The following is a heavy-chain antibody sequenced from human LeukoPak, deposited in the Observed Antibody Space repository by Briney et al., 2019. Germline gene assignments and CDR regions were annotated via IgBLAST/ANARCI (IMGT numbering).Heavy chain of an antibody. V-gene: IGHV1-69*13. D-gene: IGHD6-19*01. CDR1: GYTSTSYG. CDR2: IIPIFGTA. CDR3: ARVGSGFEY. J-gene: IGHJ4*02. Sequence: SVKVSCKASGYTSTSYGISWVRQAPGQGLEWMGGIIPIFGTANYAQKFQGRVTITADESTSTAYMELSSLRSDDTAVYYCARVGSGFEYWGQGTLVTVSS.